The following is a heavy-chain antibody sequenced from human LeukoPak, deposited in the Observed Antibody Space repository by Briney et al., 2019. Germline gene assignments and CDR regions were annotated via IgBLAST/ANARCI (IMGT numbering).Heavy chain of an antibody. V-gene: IGHV5-51*01. CDR3: AGARHGDYRWDY. Sequence: GESLKISCQDSGYSFTYYWIGWVRQMPGKGLEWMGIIHSADSHTKYSPSFQGQVTISADKSISTAYLQWSGLKASDTAMYYCAGARHGDYRWDYWGQGTLVTVSS. CDR1: GYSFTYYW. CDR2: IHSADSHT. D-gene: IGHD4-17*01. J-gene: IGHJ4*02.